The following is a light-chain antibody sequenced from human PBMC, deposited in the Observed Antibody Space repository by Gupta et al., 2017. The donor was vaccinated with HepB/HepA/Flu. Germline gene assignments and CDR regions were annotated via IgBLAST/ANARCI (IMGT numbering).Light chain of an antibody. J-gene: IGLJ1*01. CDR2: VNSDGSH. CDR3: QNWAYSNGEV. CDR1: SGHSSYA. Sequence: QLVLTQSPSASASLGASVKLTCTLSSGHSSYAIAWHQQEPEKGHRSLMKVNSDGSHTKGDGIPDRGSGSGSGAARSITISSLQAEDESYSDSQNWAYSNGEVFGTGTKLTVL. V-gene: IGLV4-69*01.